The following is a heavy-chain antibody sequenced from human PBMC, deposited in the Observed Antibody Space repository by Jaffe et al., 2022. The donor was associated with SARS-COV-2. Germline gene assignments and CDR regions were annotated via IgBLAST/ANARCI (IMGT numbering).Heavy chain of an antibody. J-gene: IGHJ4*02. V-gene: IGHV3-33*01. Sequence: QVQLVESGGGVVQPGRSLRLSCAASGFTFSSFGMHWVRQAPGKGLEWVAVIWYDGSKQYYADSVKGRFIISRDNSKNTLYLQMNSLRGEDTAVYFCARDIWDKYCSDISCAHFDYWGQGNLVTVSS. CDR3: ARDIWDKYCSDISCAHFDY. CDR2: IWYDGSKQ. D-gene: IGHD2-15*01. CDR1: GFTFSSFG.